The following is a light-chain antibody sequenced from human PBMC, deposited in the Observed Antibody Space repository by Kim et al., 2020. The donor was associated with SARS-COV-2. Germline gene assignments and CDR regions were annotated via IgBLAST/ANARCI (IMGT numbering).Light chain of an antibody. V-gene: IGLV7-46*01. CDR2: DTS. CDR3: LLFYSGVWV. CDR1: TGTVTSGHY. J-gene: IGLJ3*02. Sequence: TVTLTGGSSTGTVTSGHYPYWFQQKPGQVPRTLIQDTSDKLSWTPDRFSGSLLGGKAALTLSGAHLEDEAEYHCLLFYSGVWVFGGGTQLTVL.